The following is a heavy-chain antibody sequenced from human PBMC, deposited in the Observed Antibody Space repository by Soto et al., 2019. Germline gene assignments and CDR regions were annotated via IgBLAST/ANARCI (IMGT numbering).Heavy chain of an antibody. J-gene: IGHJ4*02. CDR2: ISGSGGSA. Sequence: EVQLLESGGGLVQPGGSLRLSCAASGFTFVSHAMIWVRQAPGKGLEWVSAISGSGGSAYYADSVKGRFTISRDNSINTLYLQMNSLRAEDTALYYCAKEPYSDFWSAYYYFDYWGQGTLVTVSS. CDR1: GFTFVSHA. CDR3: AKEPYSDFWSAYYYFDY. D-gene: IGHD3-3*01. V-gene: IGHV3-23*01.